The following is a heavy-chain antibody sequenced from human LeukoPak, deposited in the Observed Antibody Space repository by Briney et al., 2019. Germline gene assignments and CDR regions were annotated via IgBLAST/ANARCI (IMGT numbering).Heavy chain of an antibody. CDR3: GRGAPFRWVES. CDR1: GASVSSYY. CDR2: IYYGGTT. Sequence: LGTLSLTCTVSGASVSSYYWTWMRQPPGKGPEWIAYIYYGGTTSYNPSLKSRVTISVDTSKNQFSLKLTSVTAADTAVYYCGRGAPFRWVESWGQGTLVTV. J-gene: IGHJ4*02. V-gene: IGHV4-59*02. D-gene: IGHD4-23*01.